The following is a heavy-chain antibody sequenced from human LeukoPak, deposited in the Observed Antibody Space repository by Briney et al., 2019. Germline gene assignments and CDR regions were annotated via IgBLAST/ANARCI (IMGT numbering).Heavy chain of an antibody. Sequence: GGSLRLSCAASGFTFSTYAMSWVRQTPRKGLEWVSAISGNGGHVYYAESVKGRFTVSRDNSKNTLFLQMSSLVTEDSAVYLCAKRVIRGVISPFDFGGQGTRVTVSS. V-gene: IGHV3-23*01. CDR1: GFTFSTYA. D-gene: IGHD3-10*01. CDR2: ISGNGGHV. CDR3: AKRVIRGVISPFDF. J-gene: IGHJ4*02.